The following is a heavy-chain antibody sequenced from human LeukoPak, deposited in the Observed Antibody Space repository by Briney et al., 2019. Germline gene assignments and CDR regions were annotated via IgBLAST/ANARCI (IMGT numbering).Heavy chain of an antibody. CDR1: DYSISSGYY. CDR2: IYHSGST. J-gene: IGHJ4*02. V-gene: IGHV4-38-2*02. CDR3: TRDLRGGAWGVIPDY. Sequence: SETLSLTCTVSDYSISSGYYWGWIRQPPGKGLERIASIYHSGSTYYNPSLKSRVTISVDTSKNQFSLKLSSVTAADTAVYYCTRDLRGGAWGVIPDYWGQGTLVTVSS. D-gene: IGHD3-16*02.